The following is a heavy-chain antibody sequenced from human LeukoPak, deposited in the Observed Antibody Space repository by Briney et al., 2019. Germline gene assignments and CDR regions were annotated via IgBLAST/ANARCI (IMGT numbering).Heavy chain of an antibody. Sequence: PSETLSLTCTVSGGSISSYYWSWIRQPPGKGLEWIGYIYYSGSTNYNPSLKSRVTISVDTSKNQFSLKLSSVTAADTAVYYCARLLYSYGPFDYWGQGTLVTVSS. J-gene: IGHJ4*02. D-gene: IGHD5-18*01. V-gene: IGHV4-59*08. CDR3: ARLLYSYGPFDY. CDR2: IYYSGST. CDR1: GGSISSYY.